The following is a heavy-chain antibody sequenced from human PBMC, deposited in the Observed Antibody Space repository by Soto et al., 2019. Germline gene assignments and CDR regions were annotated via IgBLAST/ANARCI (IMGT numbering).Heavy chain of an antibody. CDR2: TYLMSKWYN. CDR3: ARYFGSNDY. V-gene: IGHV6-1*01. Sequence: SQILSLTCAISGDSLSSISAAWNWIRQSPSRGLEWLGRTYLMSKWYNDYAVSVRSRMTINPDTSKNQFSLKLSSVTAADTAVYYCARYFGSNDYWGQGTLVTVS. CDR1: GDSLSSISAA. D-gene: IGHD3-9*01. J-gene: IGHJ4*02.